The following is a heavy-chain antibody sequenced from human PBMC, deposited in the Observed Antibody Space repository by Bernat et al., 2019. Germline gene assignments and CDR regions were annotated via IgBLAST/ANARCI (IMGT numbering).Heavy chain of an antibody. Sequence: QVQLVQSGAEVKKPGSSVKVSCKASGGTFSSYAISWVRQAPGQGLEWMGGIIPIFGTANYAQKFQGRVTITADESTSTAYMELSSLRSDDTAVYYCARVGDSSSWDGYFDLWGRGTLVTVSS. D-gene: IGHD6-13*01. CDR1: GGTFSSYA. CDR2: IIPIFGTA. J-gene: IGHJ2*01. CDR3: ARVGDSSSWDGYFDL. V-gene: IGHV1-69*01.